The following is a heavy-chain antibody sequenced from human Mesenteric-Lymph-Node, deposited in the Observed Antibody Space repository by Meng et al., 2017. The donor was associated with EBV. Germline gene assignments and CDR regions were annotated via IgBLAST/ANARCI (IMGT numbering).Heavy chain of an antibody. CDR3: ARDELMVRGLFDS. CDR1: GDSISGSYC. Sequence: QVQHQGSAPGLLNPPGTRPLTCTCSGDSISGSYCWNWIRQSPGKELEWIGSVFYSGATYYNPSLESRVTISVDTSRNHFSLKVTSVTAADTAIYYCARDELMVRGLFDSWGQGALVTVSS. V-gene: IGHV4-38-2*02. CDR2: VFYSGAT. J-gene: IGHJ4*02. D-gene: IGHD3-10*01.